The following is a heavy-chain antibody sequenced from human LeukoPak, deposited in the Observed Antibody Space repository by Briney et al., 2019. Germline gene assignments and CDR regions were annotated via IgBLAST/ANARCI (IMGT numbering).Heavy chain of an antibody. CDR3: ARQVVWSGYYDMDV. CDR2: ISSSSSTI. V-gene: IGHV3-48*01. Sequence: PGGSLRLSCAASGFTFSSYSMNWVRQAPGKGLEWVSYISSSSSTIYYADSVKGRFTISRDNAKNSLYLQMNSLRAEDTAVYYCARQVVWSGYYDMDVWGKGTTVTVSS. D-gene: IGHD3-3*01. J-gene: IGHJ6*03. CDR1: GFTFSSYS.